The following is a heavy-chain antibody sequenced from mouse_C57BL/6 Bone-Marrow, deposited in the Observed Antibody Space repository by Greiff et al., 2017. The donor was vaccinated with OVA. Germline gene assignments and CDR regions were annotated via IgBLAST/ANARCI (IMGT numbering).Heavy chain of an antibody. CDR2: IDPSDSYT. V-gene: IGHV1-69*01. D-gene: IGHD1-1*01. J-gene: IGHJ2*01. CDR3: ARRTTVGGYYFDY. CDR1: GYTFTSYW. Sequence: QVQLQQPGAELVMPGASVKLSCKASGYTFTSYWMHWVKQRPGQGLEWIGEIDPSDSYTNYNQKFKGKSTLTVDKSSSTAYMQLSSLTSEDSAVYYCARRTTVGGYYFDYWGQGTTLTVSS.